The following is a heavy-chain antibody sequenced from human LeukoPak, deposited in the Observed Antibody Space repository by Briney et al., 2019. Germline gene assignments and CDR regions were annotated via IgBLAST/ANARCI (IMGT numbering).Heavy chain of an antibody. D-gene: IGHD6-6*01. Sequence: ASVKVSCKASGYTFTGYYMHWVRQAPGQGLEWMGIINPSGGSTSYAQKFQGRVTMTRDMSTSTVYMELSSLRSEDTAVYYCARDDQTAARPGVIYYYYYMDVWGKGPTVTVSS. V-gene: IGHV1-46*01. CDR3: ARDDQTAARPGVIYYYYYMDV. J-gene: IGHJ6*03. CDR2: INPSGGST. CDR1: GYTFTGYY.